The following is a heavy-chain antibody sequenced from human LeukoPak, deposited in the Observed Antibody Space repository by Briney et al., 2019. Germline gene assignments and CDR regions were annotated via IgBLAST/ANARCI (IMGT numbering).Heavy chain of an antibody. V-gene: IGHV3-21*01. D-gene: IGHD3-10*01. CDR2: ISSSSSYI. CDR1: GFTFSSYS. J-gene: IGHJ4*02. CDR3: ARDRFGELFSDY. Sequence: GGSLRLSCAASGFTFSSYSMNWVRQAPGKGLEWVSSISSSSSYIYYADSVKGRFTISRDNAKNPLYLQMNSLRAEDTAVYYCARDRFGELFSDYWGQGTLVTVSS.